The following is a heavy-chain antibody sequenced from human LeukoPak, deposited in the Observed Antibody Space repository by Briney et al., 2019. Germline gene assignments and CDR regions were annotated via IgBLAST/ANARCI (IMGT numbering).Heavy chain of an antibody. CDR1: GFSFSIYW. V-gene: IGHV3-74*01. Sequence: GGSLRLSCAASGFSFSIYWMHWVCQAPGGGLVWVSLISSDGSKSGYADSVKGRFTISRDNAKNTVYLQMNSLSAEDTAMYYCVRREAGGSNSWFYFNYWGQGTLVSVSS. CDR2: ISSDGSKS. CDR3: VRREAGGSNSWFYFNY. J-gene: IGHJ4*02. D-gene: IGHD6-13*01.